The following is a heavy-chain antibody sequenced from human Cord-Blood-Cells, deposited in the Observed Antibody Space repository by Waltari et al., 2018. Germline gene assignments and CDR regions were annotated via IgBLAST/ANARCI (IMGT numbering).Heavy chain of an antibody. D-gene: IGHD3-3*01. CDR2: ISPSLGTA. V-gene: IGHV1-69*01. CDR1: GGTFSSYA. CDR3: ATQYYDFWSGYFDY. J-gene: IGHJ4*02. Sequence: QVQLVQSGAEVKKPGSSVKVSCKASGGTFSSYAISWVRQAPGQGLEWMGGISPSLGTANYAQKFQGRVTITADESTSTAYMELSSLRSEDTAVYYCATQYYDFWSGYFDYWGQGTLVTVSS.